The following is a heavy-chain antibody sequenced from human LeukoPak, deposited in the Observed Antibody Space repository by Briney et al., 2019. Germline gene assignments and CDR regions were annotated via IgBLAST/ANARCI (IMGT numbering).Heavy chain of an antibody. CDR2: INHSGST. CDR3: ARGEDYSNYGWMYYFDY. V-gene: IGHV4-34*01. Sequence: SETLSLTCAVYGGSFSGYYWSWIRQPPGKGLEWIGEINHSGSTNYNPSLESRVTISVDTSKNQFSLKLSSVTAADTAVYYCARGEDYSNYGWMYYFDYWGQGTLVTVSS. CDR1: GGSFSGYY. D-gene: IGHD4-11*01. J-gene: IGHJ4*02.